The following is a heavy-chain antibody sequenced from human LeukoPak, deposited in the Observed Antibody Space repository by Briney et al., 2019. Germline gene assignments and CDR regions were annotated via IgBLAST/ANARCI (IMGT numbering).Heavy chain of an antibody. Sequence: GGSLRLSCAASGFTFSSYAMSWVRQAPGKGLEWVSSISSSSSYIYYADSVKGRFTISRDNAKNSLYLQMNSLRAEDTAVYYCARDDSSGYYSKGFDYWGQGTLVTVSS. D-gene: IGHD3-22*01. CDR3: ARDDSSGYYSKGFDY. CDR1: GFTFSSYA. V-gene: IGHV3-21*01. CDR2: ISSSSSYI. J-gene: IGHJ4*02.